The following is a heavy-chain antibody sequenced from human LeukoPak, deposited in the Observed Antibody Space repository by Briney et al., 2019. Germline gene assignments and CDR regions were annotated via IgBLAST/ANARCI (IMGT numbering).Heavy chain of an antibody. CDR3: ARDGAADIVVVPAAGYYYYYGMDV. CDR1: GFTFSSDW. D-gene: IGHD2-2*01. J-gene: IGHJ6*02. Sequence: GGSLRLSCAASGFTFSSDWMSWVRQAPGKGLEWVANIKQDGSEKYYVDSVKGRFTISRDNAKNSLYLQMNSLRAEDTAVYYCARDGAADIVVVPAAGYYYYYGMDVWGQGTTVTVSS. CDR2: IKQDGSEK. V-gene: IGHV3-7*01.